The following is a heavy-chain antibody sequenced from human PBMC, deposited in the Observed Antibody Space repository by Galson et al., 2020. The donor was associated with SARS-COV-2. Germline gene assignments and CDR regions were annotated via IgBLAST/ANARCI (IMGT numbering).Heavy chain of an antibody. CDR3: ARVVRDDCWSGRPYWFDP. CDR1: NGSVSSGKW. V-gene: IGHV4-4*02. CDR2: IHHSWSV. Sequence: SETLSLTCAVSNGSVSSGKWWSWIRQTPDKRLEWIGEIHHSWSVNFNPSLKNRITMSVDQSKNHFSLKVISVDAADTGVYYCARVVRDDCWSGRPYWFDPWGQGTLVIVSS. J-gene: IGHJ5*02. D-gene: IGHD3-3*01.